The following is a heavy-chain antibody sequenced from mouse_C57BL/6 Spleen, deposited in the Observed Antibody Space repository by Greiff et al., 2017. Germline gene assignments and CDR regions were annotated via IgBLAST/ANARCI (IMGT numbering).Heavy chain of an antibody. J-gene: IGHJ1*03. V-gene: IGHV7-3*01. CDR2: IRNKANGYTT. D-gene: IGHD3-1*01. CDR3: ARYGAPYWYFDV. CDR1: GFTFTDYY. Sequence: EVQLQESGGGLVQPGGSLSLSCAASGFTFTDYYMSWVRQPPGKALEWLGFIRNKANGYTTEYSASVKGRFTISRDNSQSILYLQMNALGAENSATYYCARYGAPYWYFDVWGTGTTVTVSS.